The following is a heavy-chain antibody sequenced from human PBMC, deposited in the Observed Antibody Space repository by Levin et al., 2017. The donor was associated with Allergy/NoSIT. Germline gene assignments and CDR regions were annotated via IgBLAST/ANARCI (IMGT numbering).Heavy chain of an antibody. CDR3: ALSRSVRGVIIH. Sequence: VASVKVSCKASGYTFTDYYMHWVRQAPGQGLEWMGWINPNTGGTNYAQKFQGRVTMTRDTSISTAYMALSRLRSDDTAVYYCALSRSVRGVIIHWGQGTLVTVSS. CDR2: INPNTGGT. V-gene: IGHV1-2*02. CDR1: GYTFTDYY. J-gene: IGHJ4*02. D-gene: IGHD3-10*01.